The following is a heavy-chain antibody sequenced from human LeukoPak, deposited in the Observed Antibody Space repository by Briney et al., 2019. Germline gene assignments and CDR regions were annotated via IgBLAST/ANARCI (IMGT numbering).Heavy chain of an antibody. CDR1: GYTLTSYA. V-gene: IGHV1-3*01. J-gene: IGHJ5*02. Sequence: ASVKVSCKASGYTLTSYAMHWVRQAPGQRLEWMGWINAGNGNTKYSQKFQGRVTITRDTSASTAYMELSSLRSEDTAVYYCARDLRYFDWLYCLDPWGQGTLVTVSS. D-gene: IGHD3-9*01. CDR3: ARDLRYFDWLYCLDP. CDR2: INAGNGNT.